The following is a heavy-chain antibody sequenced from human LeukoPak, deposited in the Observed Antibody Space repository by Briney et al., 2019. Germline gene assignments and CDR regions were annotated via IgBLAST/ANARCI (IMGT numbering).Heavy chain of an antibody. CDR3: ARGPPPDLDY. J-gene: IGHJ4*02. CDR1: GDSISSYY. CDR2: IHTSGST. Sequence: SETLSLTCTVSGDSISSYYWSWIRQPAGKGLEWIGRIHTSGSTNYNPSLKSRVTLSVDTSKNEFSLKLSSVTAADTAVDYCARGPPPDLDYWGRGTLVTVSS. V-gene: IGHV4-4*07.